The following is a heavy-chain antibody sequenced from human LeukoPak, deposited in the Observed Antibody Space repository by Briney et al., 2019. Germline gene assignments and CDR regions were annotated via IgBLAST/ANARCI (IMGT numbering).Heavy chain of an antibody. V-gene: IGHV3-23*01. CDR1: GFTHSSYA. D-gene: IGHD1-1*01. CDR2: ISGSSDRT. J-gene: IGHJ5*02. CDR3: AKGDNRNDMRSPLFDP. Sequence: GGSLRLSCAASGFTHSSYAMNWVRQAPGEGLEWVSVISGSSDRTYYADSVKGRFTISRDNSKNTLYLQMNSLRAEDTAVYYCAKGDNRNDMRSPLFDPWGQGTLVTVSS.